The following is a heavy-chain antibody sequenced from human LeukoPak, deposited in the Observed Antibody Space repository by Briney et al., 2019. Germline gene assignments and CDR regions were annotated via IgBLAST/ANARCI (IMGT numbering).Heavy chain of an antibody. CDR1: GGSISSSSYY. Sequence: KPSETLSLTCTVSGGSISSSSYYWGWIRQPPGKGLEWIGSIYYSGDTYYNPSLKSRRVTISVDTSKNQFSLRLSSVTAADTAVYYCARHQWHYYYYMGVWSKGSTVTVSS. V-gene: IGHV4-39*01. D-gene: IGHD6-19*01. J-gene: IGHJ6*03. CDR3: ARHQWHYYYYMGV. CDR2: IYYSGDT.